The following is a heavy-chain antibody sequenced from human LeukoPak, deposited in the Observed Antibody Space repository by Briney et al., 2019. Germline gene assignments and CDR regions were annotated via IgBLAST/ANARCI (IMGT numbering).Heavy chain of an antibody. V-gene: IGHV3-23*01. D-gene: IGHD2-15*01. Sequence: GGSLRLSCAASGLTFSNFAMSWVRQAPEKGLEWVSTITGSGGRTYYADSVKGRVTISRDNSKNTLYLQMNSLRADDTAVYYCAITDSCIGDNCYKGWFDPWGQGTLVTVSS. CDR1: GLTFSNFA. CDR3: AITDSCIGDNCYKGWFDP. CDR2: ITGSGGRT. J-gene: IGHJ5*02.